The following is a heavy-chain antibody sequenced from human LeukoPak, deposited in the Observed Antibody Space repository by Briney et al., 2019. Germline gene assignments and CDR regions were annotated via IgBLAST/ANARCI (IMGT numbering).Heavy chain of an antibody. Sequence: SETLSLTCTVSGGSISSSSYYWSWIRQPPGKGLEWIGYIYYSGSTNYNPSLKSRVTISVDTSKNQFTLKLSSVTAADTAVYYCARDCDYYDSSGAPGGPYGMDVWGQGTTVTVSS. J-gene: IGHJ6*02. CDR2: IYYSGST. V-gene: IGHV4-61*01. CDR3: ARDCDYYDSSGAPGGPYGMDV. D-gene: IGHD3-22*01. CDR1: GGSISSSSYY.